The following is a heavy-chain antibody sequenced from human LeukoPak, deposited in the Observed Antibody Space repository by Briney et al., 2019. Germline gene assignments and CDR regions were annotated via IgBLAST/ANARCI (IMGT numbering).Heavy chain of an antibody. D-gene: IGHD1-26*01. CDR3: AKGGKWDVTPFDY. J-gene: IGHJ4*02. V-gene: IGHV3-23*01. CDR2: ISGGGGST. Sequence: GGSLRLSCAASGFTFTSYSMNWVRQAPGKGLEWVSTISGGGGSTYYADSVKGRFTISRDSSKNTLYLQVNSLRAEDTAVYYCAKGGKWDVTPFDYWGQGTLVTVSS. CDR1: GFTFTSYS.